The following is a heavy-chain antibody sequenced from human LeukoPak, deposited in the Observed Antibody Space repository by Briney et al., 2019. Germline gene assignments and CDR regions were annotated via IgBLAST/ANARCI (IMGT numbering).Heavy chain of an antibody. CDR3: ARDLYDFPARGGAFDI. CDR1: GGSFSDYY. Sequence: PSETLSLTCTVSGGSFSDYYWTWIRQSPGTGLEWIGYMDYSGSTAYNPSLKSRVTISIDTSKKQFSLKLSSVTAADTAVYYCARDLYDFPARGGAFDIWGQGTMVTVSS. V-gene: IGHV4-59*01. CDR2: MDYSGST. J-gene: IGHJ3*02. D-gene: IGHD5/OR15-5a*01.